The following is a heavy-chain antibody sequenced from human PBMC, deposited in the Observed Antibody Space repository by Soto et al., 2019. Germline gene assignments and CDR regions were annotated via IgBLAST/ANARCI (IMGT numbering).Heavy chain of an antibody. Sequence: ASVKVSCKASGYTFTSYYMHWVRQAPGQGPEWMGIIDPSGGSTTYAQQLQGRVTMTRDTSTRTVYMELSSLRSEDTAMYYCARENGLHTYWSGNGCFYNYSGMEVWGQATTVTVSS. CDR3: ARENGLHTYWSGNGCFYNYSGMEV. CDR1: GYTFTSYY. CDR2: IDPSGGST. D-gene: IGHD3-3*01. V-gene: IGHV1-46*04. J-gene: IGHJ6*02.